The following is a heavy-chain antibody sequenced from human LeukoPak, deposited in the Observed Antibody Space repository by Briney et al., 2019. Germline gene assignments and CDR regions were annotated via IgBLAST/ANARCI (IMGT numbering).Heavy chain of an antibody. J-gene: IGHJ4*02. CDR3: ARGPRYSSGWYLWD. Sequence: PSETLPLTCTVSGASISSYYWSWIRQPPGKGLEWIGYIYYSGSSNYNPSLNYNPSLKSRVTISVDTSEKRLSLKLSSVTAADTALYYCARGPRYSSGWYLWDWGQGTLVTVSS. V-gene: IGHV4-59*08. CDR2: IYYSGSSNYNPSL. CDR1: GASISSYY. D-gene: IGHD6-19*01.